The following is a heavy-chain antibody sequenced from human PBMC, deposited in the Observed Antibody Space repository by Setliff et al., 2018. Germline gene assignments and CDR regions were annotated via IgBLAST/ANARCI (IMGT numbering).Heavy chain of an antibody. CDR3: ARQGAVGADGEEYFDY. D-gene: IGHD1-26*01. V-gene: IGHV1-18*01. CDR2: ISVYNGKT. Sequence: ASVKVSCKASGYTFTSYGFSWVRQAPGQGLEWMGWISVYNGKTKYAQKFQGRVTMTTDTSTRTAYMEVTSLRSDDTAVYYCARQGAVGADGEEYFDYWGQGTLVTVSS. CDR1: GYTFTSYG. J-gene: IGHJ4*02.